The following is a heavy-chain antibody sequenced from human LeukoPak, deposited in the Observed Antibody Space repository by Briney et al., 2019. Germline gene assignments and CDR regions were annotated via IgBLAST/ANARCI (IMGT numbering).Heavy chain of an antibody. J-gene: IGHJ4*02. D-gene: IGHD2-2*01. V-gene: IGHV3-23*01. CDR3: AKVVAPSTTRNLDY. CDR2: FGSGGGT. Sequence: GGSLRLSCAASGFTFSTYAMTWVRQAPGKGLEWVSTFGSGGGTYYADSVRGRFTISKDHSKNTLYLQLNSLGAEDTALYYCAKVVAPSTTRNLDYWGQGTLVIVSS. CDR1: GFTFSTYA.